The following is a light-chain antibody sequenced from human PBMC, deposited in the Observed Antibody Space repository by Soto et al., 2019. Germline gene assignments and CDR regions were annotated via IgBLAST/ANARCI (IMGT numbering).Light chain of an antibody. V-gene: IGLV1-40*01. CDR3: QSYDSSLSGHV. CDR1: SSNIGAGYD. Sequence: QSVLTRPPSVSGAPGQRVTISCTGNSSNIGAGYDVHWYQQLPGTAPKLLIYGTTNRPSGVPDRFSASKSGTSASLAVTGLQAEDEADYYCQSYDSSLSGHVFGTGTKVTVL. J-gene: IGLJ1*01. CDR2: GTT.